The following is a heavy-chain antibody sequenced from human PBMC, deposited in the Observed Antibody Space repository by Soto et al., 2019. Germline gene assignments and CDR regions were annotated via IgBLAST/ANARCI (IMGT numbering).Heavy chain of an antibody. CDR2: IWDDGSNK. V-gene: IGHV3-33*01. CDR3: ARVTGSGTAEVGFDY. D-gene: IGHD3-10*01. Sequence: QVQLVESGGDVVQPGMSLRLSCAASGFTFSSYGMHWVRQAPGKGLEWVAVIWDDGSNKYYTDSVKGRFTICRDNSQNTLYLQMNSLRGEDTAVYYCARVTGSGTAEVGFDYWGQGTLVTVSS. J-gene: IGHJ4*02. CDR1: GFTFSSYG.